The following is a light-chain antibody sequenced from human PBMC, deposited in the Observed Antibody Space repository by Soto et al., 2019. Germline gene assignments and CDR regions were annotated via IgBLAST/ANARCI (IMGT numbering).Light chain of an antibody. V-gene: IGLV2-14*01. Sequence: QPVLTQPASVSGSPGQSITISCTGTSSDVGSYNYVAWYQQFPGKTPKLMIYEVRNRPSGVSSRFSGSKSGNTASLTISGLQAEDEADYYCISYTGIDTSYVFGTGTKLTVL. CDR1: SSDVGSYNY. J-gene: IGLJ1*01. CDR2: EVR. CDR3: ISYTGIDTSYV.